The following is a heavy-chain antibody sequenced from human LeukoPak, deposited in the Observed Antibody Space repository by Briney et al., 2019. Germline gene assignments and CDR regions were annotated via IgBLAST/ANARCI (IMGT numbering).Heavy chain of an antibody. V-gene: IGHV3-23*01. J-gene: IGHJ4*02. CDR3: ARDPTSYYYDSSGYIGGY. Sequence: GGSLRLSCAASGFTFRQYAMSWVRQAPGKGLEWVSGISGSGDDTYYTDSVKGRFTISRDNSKNTLYLQMNSLRAEDTAVYYCARDPTSYYYDSSGYIGGYWGQGTLVTVSS. CDR2: ISGSGDDT. D-gene: IGHD3-22*01. CDR1: GFTFRQYA.